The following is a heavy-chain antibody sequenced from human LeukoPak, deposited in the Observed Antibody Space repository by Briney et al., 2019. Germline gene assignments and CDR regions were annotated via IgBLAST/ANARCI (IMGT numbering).Heavy chain of an antibody. CDR2: INPSGGST. CDR1: GYTFTSYY. D-gene: IGHD1-26*01. J-gene: IGHJ4*02. Sequence: ASVKVSCKASGYTFTSYYMHWVRQAPGQGLEWMGIINPSGGSTSYAQKFQGRVTMTRDMSTSTVYMELSSLRSEDTAVYYCARAPSIVGATDYWGQGTLVTVSS. V-gene: IGHV1-46*01. CDR3: ARAPSIVGATDY.